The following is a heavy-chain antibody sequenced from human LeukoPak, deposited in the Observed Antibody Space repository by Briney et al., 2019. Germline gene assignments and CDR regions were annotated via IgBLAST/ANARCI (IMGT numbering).Heavy chain of an antibody. J-gene: IGHJ5*02. D-gene: IGHD3-22*01. V-gene: IGHV3-30-3*01. Sequence: GGSLRLSCAASGFTFSSYAMHWVRQAPGQGLEWVAVISYDGSNKYYADSVKGRFTISRDNSKNTLYLQMNSLRAEDTAVYYCARGAREIYYYDSSGSYNWFDPWGQGTLVTVSS. CDR3: ARGAREIYYYDSSGSYNWFDP. CDR2: ISYDGSNK. CDR1: GFTFSSYA.